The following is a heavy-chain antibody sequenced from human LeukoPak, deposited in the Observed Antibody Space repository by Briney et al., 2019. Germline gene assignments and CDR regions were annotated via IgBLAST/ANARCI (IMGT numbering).Heavy chain of an antibody. CDR1: GFSITTNYY. CDR2: IYQDGST. D-gene: IGHD4/OR15-4a*01. CDR3: ARDPTNYRTGAFDY. J-gene: IGHJ4*02. V-gene: IGHV4-38-2*02. Sequence: SETLSLTCAVSGFSITTNYYWGWIRQSPQMGLEWIGSIYQDGSTYYNPSLKSRDTILVDTSNNRFSLELTALTAADTALYYCARDPTNYRTGAFDYWVQGTPVTVSS.